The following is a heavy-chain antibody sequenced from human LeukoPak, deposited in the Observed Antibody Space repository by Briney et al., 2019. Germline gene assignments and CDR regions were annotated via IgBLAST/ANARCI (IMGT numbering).Heavy chain of an antibody. J-gene: IGHJ5*01. CDR1: GVAVRNFA. V-gene: IGHV3-30*14. Sequence: GRSRRLSCAASGVAVRNFAMHWGRQAPGKGLEWVAVVSYEGTIKYYADSAKGRFTISRDNSGNIISLQMNNLTTDDTATYYCAREKFDSWGQGALVTVSP. CDR3: AREKFDS. CDR2: VSYEGTIK.